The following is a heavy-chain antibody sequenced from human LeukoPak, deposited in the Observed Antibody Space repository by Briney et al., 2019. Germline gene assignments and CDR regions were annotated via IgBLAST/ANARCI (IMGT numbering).Heavy chain of an antibody. CDR1: GGSISSSSYY. D-gene: IGHD6-13*01. CDR2: IYYSGST. CDR3: ARLGSSSWYVGY. J-gene: IGHJ4*02. V-gene: IGHV4-39*01. Sequence: PSETLSLTCTVSGGSISSSSYYWGWIRQLPGKGLEWIGSIYYSGSTYYNPSLKSRVTISVDTSKNQFSLKLSSVTAADTAVYYCARLGSSSWYVGYWGQGTLVTVSS.